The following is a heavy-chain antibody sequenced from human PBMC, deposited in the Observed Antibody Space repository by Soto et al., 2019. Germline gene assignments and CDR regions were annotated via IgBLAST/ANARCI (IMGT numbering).Heavy chain of an antibody. V-gene: IGHV5-51*01. Sequence: GESLKISCKGSGYSFTTYWIGWVRQMPGKGLEWMGIIYPGDSDTRSNPSFQGQVTMSADKSISTAYLHWSSLKASDTAMYYCALSFGIVGAAGAFDIWGQGTMVTVSS. CDR3: ALSFGIVGAAGAFDI. CDR1: GYSFTTYW. D-gene: IGHD1-26*01. J-gene: IGHJ3*02. CDR2: IYPGDSDT.